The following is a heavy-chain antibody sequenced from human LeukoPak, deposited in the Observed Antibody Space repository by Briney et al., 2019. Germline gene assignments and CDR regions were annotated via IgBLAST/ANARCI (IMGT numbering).Heavy chain of an antibody. J-gene: IGHJ4*02. D-gene: IGHD3-3*01. V-gene: IGHV4-34*01. Sequence: PSETLSLTCAVYGGSFSGCYWSWIRQPPGKGLEWIGEINHSGSTNYNPSLKSRVTISVDTSKKQFSLKLSSVTAADTAVYYCARSGYYDFWSVSHWGQGTLVTVSS. CDR2: INHSGST. CDR3: ARSGYYDFWSVSH. CDR1: GGSFSGCY.